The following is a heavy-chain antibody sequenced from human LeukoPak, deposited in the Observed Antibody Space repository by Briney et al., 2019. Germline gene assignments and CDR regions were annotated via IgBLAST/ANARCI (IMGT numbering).Heavy chain of an antibody. CDR2: ISGDGGGT. V-gene: IGHV3-23*01. CDR3: AKRSPPATYYFDY. CDR1: GFTFSSYA. J-gene: IGHJ4*02. Sequence: GGSLRLSCAASGFTFSSYAMSWVRQAPGKGLEWVSVISGDGGGTYYADSVKGRFTISRDNSKNTLYLQMNSLRADDTAIYYCAKRSPPATYYFDYWGQGTLVTVSS.